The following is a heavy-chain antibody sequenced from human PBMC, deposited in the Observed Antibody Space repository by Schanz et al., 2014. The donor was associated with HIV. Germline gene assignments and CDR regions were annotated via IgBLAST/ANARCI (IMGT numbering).Heavy chain of an antibody. Sequence: VQLVESGGGVVQPGRSLRLSCAASGFTFSSYGFHWVRQAPGKGLEWVAVISHDGINKYYEDSVRGRFTIFRDNSKNTLYLQMDSLRAEDTALYYCARSYDILTGYYSSPFDYWGQGTLVTVSS. CDR1: GFTFSSYG. J-gene: IGHJ4*02. D-gene: IGHD3-9*01. CDR3: ARSYDILTGYYSSPFDY. CDR2: ISHDGINK. V-gene: IGHV3-30*03.